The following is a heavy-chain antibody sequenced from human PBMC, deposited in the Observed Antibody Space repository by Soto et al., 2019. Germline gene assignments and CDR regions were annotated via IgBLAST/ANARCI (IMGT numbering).Heavy chain of an antibody. J-gene: IGHJ4*02. D-gene: IGHD6-13*01. CDR3: VRDSGAKLSSS. CDR2: IVPIYRTA. CDR1: GGTFSSYR. V-gene: IGHV1-69*13. Sequence: SVKVCCKASGGTFSSYRINWVRQAPVQGLEWMGGIVPIYRTADSAQEFQGRVTITADESARTAYMELRSLKSRDTAVYYCVRDSGAKLSSSWGQGTLVTVYS.